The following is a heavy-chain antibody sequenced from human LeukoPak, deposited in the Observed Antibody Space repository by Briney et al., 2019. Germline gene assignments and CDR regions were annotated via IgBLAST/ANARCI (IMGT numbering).Heavy chain of an antibody. J-gene: IGHJ5*01. Sequence: GGSLRLSCAASGFTVSSNYMSWVRQAPGKGLEWVSVIYSGGSTYYADSVKGRFTISRDNSKNTLYLQMNSLRAEDTAVYYCARGGYSYGYSWFDSWGQGTLVTVSS. V-gene: IGHV3-66*02. CDR1: GFTVSSNY. CDR2: IYSGGST. D-gene: IGHD5-18*01. CDR3: ARGGYSYGYSWFDS.